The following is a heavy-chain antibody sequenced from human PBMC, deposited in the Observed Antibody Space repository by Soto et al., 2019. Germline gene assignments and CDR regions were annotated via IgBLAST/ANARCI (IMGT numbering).Heavy chain of an antibody. V-gene: IGHV1-69*13. D-gene: IGHD5-12*01. CDR3: ASPPLVATKVNYYYDMYV. CDR1: GDTFSSYA. CDR2: IIPIFGTA. Sequence: ASVNVSCKASGDTFSSYAISWVRQAPGQGLEWMGGIIPIFGTANYAQKFQGRGTITADESTSTAYMELSSLRSEDTAVYYCASPPLVATKVNYYYDMYVWGQGTTLTVSS. J-gene: IGHJ6*02.